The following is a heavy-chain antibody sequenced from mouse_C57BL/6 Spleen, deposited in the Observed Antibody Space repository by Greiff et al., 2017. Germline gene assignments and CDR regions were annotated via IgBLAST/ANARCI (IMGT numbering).Heavy chain of an antibody. Sequence: VQLQQSGAELVRPGASVKLSCTASGFNIKDYYMHWVKQRPEQGLEWIGRLDPEDGDTEYAPKFQGKATMTADTSSNTAYLQLSSLTSEDTAVYYCTTPLVGTWFAYWGQGTLVTVSA. CDR3: TTPLVGTWFAY. D-gene: IGHD1-1*01. CDR1: GFNIKDYY. CDR2: LDPEDGDT. V-gene: IGHV14-1*01. J-gene: IGHJ3*01.